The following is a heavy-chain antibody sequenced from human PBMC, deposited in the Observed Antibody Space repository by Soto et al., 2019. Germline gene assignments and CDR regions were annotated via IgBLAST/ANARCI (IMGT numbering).Heavy chain of an antibody. D-gene: IGHD6-13*01. J-gene: IGHJ4*02. CDR1: AYTFTGYY. Sequence: QVQLVQSGADVKKPGDSMRVSCKASAYTFTGYYIHWVRQDPGQGLEWMGWMNPKNSDTGYAPQFQGRVTMTRDTSINTAYMDLRRLTSDDTAIYYCARDGPGAGNDDFDYWGQGALVTVSS. V-gene: IGHV1-2*02. CDR3: ARDGPGAGNDDFDY. CDR2: MNPKNSDT.